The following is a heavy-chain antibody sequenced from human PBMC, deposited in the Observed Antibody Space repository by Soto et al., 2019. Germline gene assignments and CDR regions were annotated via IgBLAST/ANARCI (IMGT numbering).Heavy chain of an antibody. CDR1: GFSFTTTRMG. D-gene: IGHD1-1*01. J-gene: IGHJ4*02. V-gene: IGHV2-5*02. CDR3: AHRDSTGTTTYFDS. CDR2: IYWDGES. Sequence: QITLKEAGPTLVKPTETLTLTCTFSGFSFTTTRMGVSWTRQPPGKALEWLAIIYWDGESRYNPLLRRRLTLTEDTSKNQVVLTMTNMDPKDTATYYCAHRDSTGTTTYFDSWGQGIPVTVAS.